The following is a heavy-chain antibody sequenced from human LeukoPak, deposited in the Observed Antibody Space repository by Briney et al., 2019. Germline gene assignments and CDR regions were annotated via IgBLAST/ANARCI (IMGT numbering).Heavy chain of an antibody. CDR2: ITYGGTT. CDR1: GGSIRSSDYC. D-gene: IGHD3-10*01. Sequence: SQTLSLTCFVSGGSIRSSDYCWSWIRQPPGKEVEWIASITYGGTTYYNPSLQSRVTISVDTSKNQFSLRLNSVTAADTAVYFCARYVVYGSGKYYFDYWGQGSLVTVSS. V-gene: IGHV4-39*01. J-gene: IGHJ4*02. CDR3: ARYVVYGSGKYYFDY.